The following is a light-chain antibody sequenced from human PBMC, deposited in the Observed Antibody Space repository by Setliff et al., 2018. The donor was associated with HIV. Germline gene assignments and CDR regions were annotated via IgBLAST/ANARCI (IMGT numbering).Light chain of an antibody. J-gene: IGLJ1*01. Sequence: ALTQPASVSGSPGQSITTSCAETSSDVGGYNYVSWYQQHPGKAPKLMISDVSNRPSGVSNRVSGSKSGNTASLTISGLQAEDEADYYCSSYTSSTPLYVFVTGTNVTVL. CDR3: SSYTSSTPLYV. V-gene: IGLV2-14*03. CDR1: SSDVGGYNY. CDR2: DVS.